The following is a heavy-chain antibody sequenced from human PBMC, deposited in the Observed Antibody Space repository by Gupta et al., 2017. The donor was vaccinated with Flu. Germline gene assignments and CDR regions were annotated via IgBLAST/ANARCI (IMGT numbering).Heavy chain of an antibody. Sequence: QVQLVQSGAEVKKPGSSVKVSCKASGGTFSSYAISWVRQAPGQGLEWMGGIIPIFGTANYAQKCQGRVTITADKSTSTAYRELSSLRSEDTAVYYCARDYSGYDCRTDDQRFDPWGQGTLVTVSS. J-gene: IGHJ5*02. CDR2: IIPIFGTA. CDR3: ARDYSGYDCRTDDQRFDP. CDR1: GGTFSSYA. V-gene: IGHV1-69*06. D-gene: IGHD5-12*01.